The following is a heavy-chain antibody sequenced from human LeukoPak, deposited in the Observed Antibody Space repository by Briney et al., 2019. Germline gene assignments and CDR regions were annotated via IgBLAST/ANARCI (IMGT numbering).Heavy chain of an antibody. CDR3: AREQSGSYPGY. Sequence: GGSLRLSCAASGFTFSSYSMNWVRHAPGKGLEWVSSISSSSSYIYYADSVKGRFTISGDNAKTSLYLQMNSLRAEDTAVYYCAREQSGSYPGYWGQGTLVTVSS. CDR2: ISSSSSYI. D-gene: IGHD1-26*01. CDR1: GFTFSSYS. J-gene: IGHJ4*02. V-gene: IGHV3-21*01.